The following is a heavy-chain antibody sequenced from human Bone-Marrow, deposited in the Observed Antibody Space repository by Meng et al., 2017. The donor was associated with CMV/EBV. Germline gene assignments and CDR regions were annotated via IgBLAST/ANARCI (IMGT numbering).Heavy chain of an antibody. CDR3: AKRGSAWYSDD. CDR1: GFTFSSYA. D-gene: IGHD6-19*01. J-gene: IGHJ4*02. CDR2: ITNGGSGT. V-gene: IGHV3-23*01. Sequence: GGSLRLSCATSGFTFSSYAMNWVRQAPGKGLEWVSSITNGGSGTYYADSVKGRFTISRDNSKNTLYLQMNSLRAEDTAVYYCAKRGSAWYSDDWGQGTLVTVSS.